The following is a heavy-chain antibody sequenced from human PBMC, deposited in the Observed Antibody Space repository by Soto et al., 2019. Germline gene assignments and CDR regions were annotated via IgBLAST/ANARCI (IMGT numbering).Heavy chain of an antibody. CDR3: AKRGWLQGGHSFDY. J-gene: IGHJ4*02. Sequence: GGSLILSCAASGFTFSSYAMSWVRQAPGKGLEWVSAISGSVGSTYYADSVKGRFTISRDNSKNTLYLQMNSLRAEDTAVYYCAKRGWLQGGHSFDYWGKGTLVTVSS. V-gene: IGHV3-23*01. CDR2: ISGSVGST. D-gene: IGHD5-12*01. CDR1: GFTFSSYA.